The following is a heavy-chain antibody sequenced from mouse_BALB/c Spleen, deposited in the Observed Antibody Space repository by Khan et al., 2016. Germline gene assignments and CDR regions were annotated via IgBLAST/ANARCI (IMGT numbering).Heavy chain of an antibody. D-gene: IGHD2-10*01. J-gene: IGHJ4*01. Sequence: QVRLQQSGAELMKPGASVKISCKATGYTFSNYWIEWVKQRPGHGREWIGEILSGSDTNNYNEKFKGKATFTADTSSNTAYMQLSSLTSEDSAVYYCARAPYYGNYDYVMDYWGQGTSVTVSS. CDR3: ARAPYYGNYDYVMDY. CDR1: GYTFSNYW. V-gene: IGHV1-9*01. CDR2: ILSGSDTN.